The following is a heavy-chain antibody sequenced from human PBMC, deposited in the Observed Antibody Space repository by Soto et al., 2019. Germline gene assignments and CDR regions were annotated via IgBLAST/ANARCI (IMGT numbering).Heavy chain of an antibody. V-gene: IGHV4-34*01. CDR2: INHSGST. CDR3: ARGTVTLRGFDY. CDR1: GGSFSGYY. J-gene: IGHJ4*02. D-gene: IGHD4-17*01. Sequence: SETLSLTCAVYGGSFSGYYWSWIRQPPGKGLEWIGEINHSGSTNYNPSLKSRVTISVDTSKNQFSLKLSSVTAADTAVYYCARGTVTLRGFDYWGQGTLVTVSS.